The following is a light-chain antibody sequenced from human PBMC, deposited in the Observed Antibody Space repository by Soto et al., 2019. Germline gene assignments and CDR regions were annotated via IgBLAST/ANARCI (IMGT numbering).Light chain of an antibody. V-gene: IGKV3-20*01. CDR3: QLFGSSPRYT. CDR1: EGVTSTY. CDR2: GAS. Sequence: EIVLTQSPGALSLSPGERATLSCRTSEGVTSTYLAWYQQKPGQPPRLLIYGASNRATGIPDRFSGSGSGTDFTLTISRLEPEDFAVYYCQLFGSSPRYTFGRGTKVDIK. J-gene: IGKJ2*01.